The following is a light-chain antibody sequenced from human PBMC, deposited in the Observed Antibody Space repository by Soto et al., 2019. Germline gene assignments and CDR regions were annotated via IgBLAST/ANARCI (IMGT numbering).Light chain of an antibody. CDR3: QQNNQWPWT. Sequence: EIVLTQSPGTLSLSPGERATLSCRASQSVTNYLAWYQQKPGQPPRLLIYGASSRATGIPDRFSGSGSGTDFTLAISSLQTEDFAVYYCQQNNQWPWTFGQGTKVDIK. J-gene: IGKJ1*01. V-gene: IGKV3D-15*01. CDR2: GAS. CDR1: QSVTNY.